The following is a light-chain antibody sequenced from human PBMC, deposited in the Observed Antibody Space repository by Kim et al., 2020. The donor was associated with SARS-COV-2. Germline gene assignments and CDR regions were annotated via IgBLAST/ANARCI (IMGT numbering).Light chain of an antibody. J-gene: IGKJ5*01. V-gene: IGKV1-12*01. CDR3: QQSNNFPIT. CDR1: QGIASW. Sequence: DVQMTQSPSSVSASVGAGVTITCRASQGIASWLAWYQQKPGKAPKLLIYAASGLQDGVPSRFSGSGSGTDFTLTITSLQPEDFATYYCQQSNNFPITFGQGTRLEIK. CDR2: AAS.